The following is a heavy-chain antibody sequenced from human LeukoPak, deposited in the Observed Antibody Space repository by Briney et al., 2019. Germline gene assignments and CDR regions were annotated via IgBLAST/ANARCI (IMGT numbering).Heavy chain of an antibody. CDR3: ARDEAATGAFDI. CDR1: GYIFTSYY. CDR2: IIPIFGTA. V-gene: IGHV1-69*05. J-gene: IGHJ3*02. D-gene: IGHD6-25*01. Sequence: ASVKVSCKASGYIFTSYYMHWVRQAPGQGLEWMGRIIPIFGTANYAQKFQGRVTITTDESTSTAYMELSSLRSEDTAVYYCARDEAATGAFDIWGQGTMVTVSS.